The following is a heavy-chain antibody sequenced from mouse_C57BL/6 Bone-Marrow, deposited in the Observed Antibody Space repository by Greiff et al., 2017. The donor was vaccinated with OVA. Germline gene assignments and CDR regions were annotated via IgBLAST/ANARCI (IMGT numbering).Heavy chain of an antibody. CDR3: ARKGLEAWFAY. D-gene: IGHD3-2*02. Sequence: VQLQQSGAELARPGASVKMSCKASGYTFTSYTMHWVKQRPGQGLEWIGYINPSSGYTKYNQKFKDKATLTADKSSSTAYMQLSSLTSEDSAVYYCARKGLEAWFAYWGQGTLVTVSA. J-gene: IGHJ3*01. CDR1: GYTFTSYT. CDR2: INPSSGYT. V-gene: IGHV1-4*01.